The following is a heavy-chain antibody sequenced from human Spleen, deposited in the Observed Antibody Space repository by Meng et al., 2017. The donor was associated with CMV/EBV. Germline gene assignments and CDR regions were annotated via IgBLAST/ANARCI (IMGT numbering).Heavy chain of an antibody. CDR2: IYNGGGST. Sequence: GGSLRLSCAASGFTFSTYVITWVRQAPGKGLEWVSLIYNGGGSTHYADSVKGRFTISRDNAKNALYLEMNSLRAEDTAVYYCARQGRWELLLPDYWGQGTLVTVSS. CDR3: ARQGRWELLLPDY. D-gene: IGHD1-26*01. CDR1: GFTFSTYV. V-gene: IGHV3-23*03. J-gene: IGHJ4*02.